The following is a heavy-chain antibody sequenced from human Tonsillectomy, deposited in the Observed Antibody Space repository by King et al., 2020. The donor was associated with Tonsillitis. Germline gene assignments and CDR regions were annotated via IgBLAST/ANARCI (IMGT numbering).Heavy chain of an antibody. V-gene: IGHV1-2*02. CDR1: GYTFIGYY. CDR3: ARDSYTTPPL. J-gene: IGHJ4*02. D-gene: IGHD1-1*01. Sequence: VQLVESGAEVKKPGASVKVSCTASGYTFIGYYIHWVRQAPGQGLEWMGWMNPNTGDTNYAQKFQGRVTMTRYTSISTAYMELSNLRSDDTAVYYCARDSYTTPPLWGQGTLVTVSS. CDR2: MNPNTGDT.